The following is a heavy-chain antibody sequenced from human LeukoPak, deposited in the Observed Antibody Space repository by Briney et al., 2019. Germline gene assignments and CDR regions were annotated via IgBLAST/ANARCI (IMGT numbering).Heavy chain of an antibody. J-gene: IGHJ4*02. V-gene: IGHV1-3*01. D-gene: IGHD6-6*01. Sequence: ASVKVSCKASGYTFTSYAMHWVRQAPGQRLEWMGWINAGNGNTKYSQKFQGRVTITRDTSASTAYMELSSLRSEDTAVYYRARVPGVRQLPDYWGQGTLVTVSS. CDR1: GYTFTSYA. CDR2: INAGNGNT. CDR3: ARVPGVRQLPDY.